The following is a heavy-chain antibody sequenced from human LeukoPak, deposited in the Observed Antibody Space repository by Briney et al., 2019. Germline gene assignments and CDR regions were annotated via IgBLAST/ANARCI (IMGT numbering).Heavy chain of an antibody. J-gene: IGHJ4*02. CDR3: ARGVRGSQKLDY. D-gene: IGHD1-26*01. CDR1: GCVFSSFG. CDR2: SGAYIGNT. Sequence: ASVKISCKXSGCVFSSFGVCWVRQAPGQGLEWMGWSGAYIGNTNYAQKFQGRLTMTTDASMSIAYMELRSLRSDDTAVYYCARGVRGSQKLDYWGQGTLVTVSS. V-gene: IGHV1-18*01.